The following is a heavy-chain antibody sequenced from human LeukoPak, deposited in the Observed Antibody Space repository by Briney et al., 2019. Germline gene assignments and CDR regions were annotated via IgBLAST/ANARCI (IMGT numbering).Heavy chain of an antibody. CDR3: AKVGGDWSGYYYYGLDV. CDR2: ISGSGTST. J-gene: IGHJ6*02. Sequence: GSLRLPCAASRFTFSSYAMSWVRQAPGKGLEWVSVISGSGTSTYYADSVRGRFTISRDNSKNTLYLQMNSLRAEDTAIYYCAKVGGDWSGYYYYGLDVWGQGTTVTVSS. V-gene: IGHV3-23*01. CDR1: RFTFSSYA. D-gene: IGHD1-26*01.